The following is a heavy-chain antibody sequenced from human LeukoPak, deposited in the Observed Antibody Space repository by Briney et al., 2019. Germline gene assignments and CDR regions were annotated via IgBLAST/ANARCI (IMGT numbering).Heavy chain of an antibody. V-gene: IGHV3-23*01. CDR3: AKNSSGWTIFDY. CDR1: GFTFSSYA. Sequence: GGSLRLSCATSGFTFSSYAMNWVRQAPGKGLECVSFISTSGDFTYYAASVKGRFTVSRDNSKNTLYLQMNSLRADDTAVYYCAKNSSGWTIFDYWGQGTLVTVSS. CDR2: ISTSGDFT. J-gene: IGHJ4*02. D-gene: IGHD6-19*01.